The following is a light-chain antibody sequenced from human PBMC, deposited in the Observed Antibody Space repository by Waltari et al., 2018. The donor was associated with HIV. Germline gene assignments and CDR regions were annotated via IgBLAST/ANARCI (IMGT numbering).Light chain of an antibody. CDR2: SRN. CDR3: ASWDDTFNGPV. CDR1: NSNIGTYS. Sequence: QSVLTQSPSASATPGQPVTISCAGGNSNIGTYSVNWYQHLPGTAPKTLFYSRNQRPSGVPDRFSGSVSGTSASLTITGLQPADEAYYYCASWDDTFNGPVFGGGTKLTVL. V-gene: IGLV1-44*01. J-gene: IGLJ3*02.